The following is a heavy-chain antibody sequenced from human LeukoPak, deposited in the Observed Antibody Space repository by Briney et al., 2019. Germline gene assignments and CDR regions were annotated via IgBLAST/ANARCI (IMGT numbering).Heavy chain of an antibody. J-gene: IGHJ3*02. D-gene: IGHD6-19*01. V-gene: IGHV3-30*04. CDR3: ARGRQWRGAFDI. CDR1: GFTFSSYA. Sequence: GGSLRLSCAASGFTFSSYAMHWVRQAPSKGLEWVAVISYDGSNKYYADSVKGRFTISRDNSKNTLYLQMNSLRAEDTAVYYCARGRQWRGAFDIWGQGTMVTVSS. CDR2: ISYDGSNK.